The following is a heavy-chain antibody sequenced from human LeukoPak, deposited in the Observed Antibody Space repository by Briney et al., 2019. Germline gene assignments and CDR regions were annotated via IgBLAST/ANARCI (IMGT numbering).Heavy chain of an antibody. J-gene: IGHJ4*02. CDR3: ARGGASHFDY. V-gene: IGHV4-4*09. CDR1: GGSISSYY. Sequence: PSETLSLTCTVSGGSISSYYWSWIRQPPGKGLEWIGYIYTSGSTNYNPSLKSRVTISVDTSKNQFSLKLSSVTAADTAVYYCARGGASHFDYWGQGTLVTVSS. CDR2: IYTSGST. D-gene: IGHD3-16*01.